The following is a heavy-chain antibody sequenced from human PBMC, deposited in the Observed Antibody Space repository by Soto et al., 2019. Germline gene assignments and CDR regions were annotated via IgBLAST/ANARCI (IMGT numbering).Heavy chain of an antibody. CDR3: AKDGASYYYYGMDV. CDR2: ISYDGSNK. CDR1: GFTFSSYG. Sequence: PGGSLRLSCAASGFTFSSYGMHWARQAPGKGLEWAAVISYDGSNKYYADSVKGRFTISRDNSKNTLYLQMNSLRAEDTAVYYCAKDGASYYYYGMDVWGQGTTVTVSS. J-gene: IGHJ6*02. V-gene: IGHV3-30*18.